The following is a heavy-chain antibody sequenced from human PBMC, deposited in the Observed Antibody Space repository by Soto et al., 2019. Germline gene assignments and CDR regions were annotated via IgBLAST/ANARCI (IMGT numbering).Heavy chain of an antibody. CDR2: IYSGGST. CDR3: ARGGPPFLTGEDY. Sequence: EVQLVESGGGLVQPGGSLRLSCAASGFTVSSNYMSWVRQAPGKGLEWVSVIYSGGSTYYADSVKGRFTISRHNSKNTLYLQMNSLRAEDTAVYYWARGGPPFLTGEDYWGQGTLVTVSS. D-gene: IGHD3-9*01. V-gene: IGHV3-53*04. CDR1: GFTVSSNY. J-gene: IGHJ4*02.